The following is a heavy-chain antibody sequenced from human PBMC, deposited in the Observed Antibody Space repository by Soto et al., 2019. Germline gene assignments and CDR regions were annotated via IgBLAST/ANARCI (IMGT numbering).Heavy chain of an antibody. D-gene: IGHD6-19*01. V-gene: IGHV3-30*18. CDR2: ISYDGSNK. CDR3: AKDFFLYSSGWYDSYFDY. J-gene: IGHJ4*02. Sequence: VQLVESGGGVVQPGRSLRLSCAASGFTFSSYGMHWVRQAPGKGLEWVAVISYDGSNKYYADSVKGRFTISRDNSKNTLYLQMNSLRAEDTAVYYCAKDFFLYSSGWYDSYFDYWGQGTLVTVSS. CDR1: GFTFSSYG.